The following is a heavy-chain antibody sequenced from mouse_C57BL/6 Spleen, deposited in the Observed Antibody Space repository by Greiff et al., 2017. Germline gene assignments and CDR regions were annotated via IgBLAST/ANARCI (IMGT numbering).Heavy chain of an antibody. Sequence: QVQLQQPGAELVRPGSSVKLSCKASGYTFTSYWMGWVKQRPGQGLEWIGNIYPSDSETHYNQKFKDKATLTVDKSSSTAYMQLSSLTSEDSAVYYCARSGGPFYFDYWGQGTTLTVSS. CDR2: IYPSDSET. V-gene: IGHV1-61*01. D-gene: IGHD1-3*01. CDR3: ARSGGPFYFDY. CDR1: GYTFTSYW. J-gene: IGHJ2*01.